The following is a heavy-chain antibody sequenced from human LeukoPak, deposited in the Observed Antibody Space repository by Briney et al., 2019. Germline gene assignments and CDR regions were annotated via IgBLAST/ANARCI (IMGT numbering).Heavy chain of an antibody. CDR3: ARDPYYYDSSVHLDAFDI. D-gene: IGHD3-22*01. V-gene: IGHV1-8*03. Sequence: ASVKVSCKASGYTFTSYDINWVRQATGQGLEWMGWMNPNSGNTGYAQKFQGRVTITRNTSISTAYMELSSLRSEDTAVYYCARDPYYYDSSVHLDAFDIWGQGTMVTVSS. J-gene: IGHJ3*02. CDR1: GYTFTSYD. CDR2: MNPNSGNT.